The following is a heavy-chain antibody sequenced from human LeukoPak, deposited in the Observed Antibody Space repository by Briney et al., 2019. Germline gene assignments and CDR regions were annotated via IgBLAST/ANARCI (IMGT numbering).Heavy chain of an antibody. CDR1: GGSFSGYY. D-gene: IGHD3-10*01. CDR3: ARGRLRTMVRPFDP. J-gene: IGHJ5*02. Sequence: SETLSLTCAVYGGSFSGYYWSWIRQPPGKGLEWIGEINHSGSTNYNPSLKSRVTISVDTSKNQFSLKLSSVTAADTAVYYCARGRLRTMVRPFDPWGQGTLVTVSS. CDR2: INHSGST. V-gene: IGHV4-34*01.